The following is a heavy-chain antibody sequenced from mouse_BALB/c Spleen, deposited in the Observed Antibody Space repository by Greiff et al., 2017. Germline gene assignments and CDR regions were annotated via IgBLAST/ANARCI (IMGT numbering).Heavy chain of an antibody. J-gene: IGHJ2*01. Sequence: EVHLVESGPGLVKPSQSLSLTCSVTGYSITSGYYWNWIRQFPGNKLEWMGYISYDGSNNYNPSLKNRISITRDTSKNQFFLKLNSVTTEDTATYYCASEYYGSSPFDYWGQGTTLTVSS. CDR1: GYSITSGYY. CDR2: ISYDGSN. V-gene: IGHV3-6*02. D-gene: IGHD1-1*01. CDR3: ASEYYGSSPFDY.